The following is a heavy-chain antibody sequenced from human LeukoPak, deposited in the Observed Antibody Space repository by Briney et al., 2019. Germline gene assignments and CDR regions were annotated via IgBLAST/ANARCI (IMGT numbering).Heavy chain of an antibody. CDR3: ARGSSSSLSAFDI. D-gene: IGHD6-13*01. CDR1: GGSISSSSYY. CDR2: INHSGST. J-gene: IGHJ3*02. V-gene: IGHV4-39*07. Sequence: SETLSLTCTVSGGSISSSSYYWSWIRQPPGKGLEWIGEINHSGSTNYNPSLKSRVTISVDTSKNQFSLKLSSVTAADTAVYYCARGSSSSLSAFDIWGQGTMVTVSS.